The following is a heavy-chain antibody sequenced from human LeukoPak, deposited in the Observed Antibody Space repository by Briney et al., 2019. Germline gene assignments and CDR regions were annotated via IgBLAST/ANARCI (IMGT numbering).Heavy chain of an antibody. D-gene: IGHD2-2*01. V-gene: IGHV3-23*01. CDR1: GFSFSSYS. CDR3: GGYCSSTSCYAWFDP. Sequence: GGSLRLSCAASGFSFSSYSMNWVRQAPGKGLEWVSAISGSGGSTYYADSVKGRFTISRDNSKNSLYLQMNSLRAEDTAVYYCGGYCSSTSCYAWFDPWGQGTLVTVSS. J-gene: IGHJ5*02. CDR2: ISGSGGST.